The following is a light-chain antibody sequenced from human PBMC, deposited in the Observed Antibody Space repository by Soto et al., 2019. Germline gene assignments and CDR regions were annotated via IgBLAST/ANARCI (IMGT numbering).Light chain of an antibody. V-gene: IGLV2-8*01. CDR2: EVS. CDR3: SSYAGSNNFV. J-gene: IGLJ1*01. Sequence: QSALTQPPSASGSPGQSVTISCTGTSSDVGGYKYVSWYQQHPGKAPKLMIYEVSKRPSGVPDRFSGSKSDNTASLTVSGXXXXXXXDXYCSSYAGSNNFVFGTGTKVTVL. CDR1: SSDVGGYKY.